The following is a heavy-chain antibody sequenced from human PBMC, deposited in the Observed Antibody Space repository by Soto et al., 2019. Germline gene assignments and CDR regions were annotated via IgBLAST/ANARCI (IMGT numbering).Heavy chain of an antibody. V-gene: IGHV4-31*03. D-gene: IGHD6-13*01. CDR3: ARDSKAAAAGTGGQYYYYMDV. CDR2: IYYSGST. J-gene: IGHJ6*03. Sequence: PSETLSLTCTVSGGSISSGGYYWSWIRQHPGKGLEWIGYIYYSGSTYYNPSLKSRVTISVDTSNNQFSLKLSSVTAADTAVYYCARDSKAAAAGTGGQYYYYMDVWGKGTTVTVSS. CDR1: GGSISSGGYY.